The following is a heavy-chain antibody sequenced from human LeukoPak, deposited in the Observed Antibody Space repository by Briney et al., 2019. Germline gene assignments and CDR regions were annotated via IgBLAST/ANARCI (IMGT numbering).Heavy chain of an antibody. Sequence: GGSLRLSCAASGFTVSSNFLSWVRQAPGKGLEWVSAISGSGGSTYYADYVKGRFTISRDNSKNTLYLQMNSQRAEDTAVYYCAKALDSGALPRGASYFAYWGQGTLVTVSS. J-gene: IGHJ4*02. CDR2: ISGSGGST. CDR3: AKALDSGALPRGASYFAY. CDR1: GFTVSSNF. V-gene: IGHV3-23*01. D-gene: IGHD2-15*01.